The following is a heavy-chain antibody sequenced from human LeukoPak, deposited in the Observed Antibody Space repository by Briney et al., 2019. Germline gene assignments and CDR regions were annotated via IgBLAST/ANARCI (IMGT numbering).Heavy chain of an antibody. Sequence: PGGSLRLSCAASGFTFSSKAMSWVRQAPGKGLEWVSAISGSGGSTQYADSVKGRFTVSRDNSKNTLFLQMNSLRAEDTAVYYCAKGWGSNDWYGGGSWGQGTMVTVSS. V-gene: IGHV3-23*01. CDR1: GFTFSSKA. J-gene: IGHJ5*02. CDR3: AKGWGSNDWYGGGS. D-gene: IGHD3-10*01. CDR2: ISGSGGST.